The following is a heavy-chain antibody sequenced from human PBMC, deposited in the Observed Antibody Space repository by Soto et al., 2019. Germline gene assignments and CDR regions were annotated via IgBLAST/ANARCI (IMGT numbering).Heavy chain of an antibody. CDR3: ARMADCSITTCSVASRCHIRGYYCSCGLDV. J-gene: IGHJ6*02. V-gene: IGHV1-18*01. CDR2: ISGYNGNT. Sequence: QVCLVQSAAEVKKPGASVKVSCKASGYTFTNYGISWVRQAPGHGLAWMGWISGYNGNTHLAQKLQGRVTMTTDTPTNTAFIELRSLRSDDTAVYYCARMADCSITTCSVASRCHIRGYYCSCGLDVWGQGTRVAVSS. CDR1: GYTFTNYG. D-gene: IGHD2-2*01.